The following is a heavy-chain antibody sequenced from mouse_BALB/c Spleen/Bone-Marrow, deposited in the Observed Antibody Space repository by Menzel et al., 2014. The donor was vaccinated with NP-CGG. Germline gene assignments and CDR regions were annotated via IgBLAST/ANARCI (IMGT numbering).Heavy chain of an antibody. CDR2: IRNKANSYTT. CDR3: ARTTGTPYLDY. V-gene: IGHV7-3*02. Sequence: EVMLVESGGGLVQPGGSLRLSCTTSGFTFTDYYMSWVRQPPGKALEWLGFIRNKANSYTTEYSASVKGRFTISRDSSQSILYLQMNTLRAEDSATYYCARTTGTPYLDYWGQGTTLTVSS. D-gene: IGHD4-1*02. CDR1: GFTFTDYY. J-gene: IGHJ2*01.